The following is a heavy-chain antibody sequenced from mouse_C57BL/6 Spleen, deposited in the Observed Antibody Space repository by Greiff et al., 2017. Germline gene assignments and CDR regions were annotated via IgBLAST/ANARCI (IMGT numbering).Heavy chain of an antibody. Sequence: EVQLQQSGPELVKPGASVKISCKASGYTFTDYYMNWVKQSHGKSLEWIGDINPNNGGTSYNQKFKGKATLTVDKSSSTAYMELRSLTSEDSAVYYCARKWLQDWYFDVWGTGTTVTVSS. CDR2: INPNNGGT. CDR1: GYTFTDYY. J-gene: IGHJ1*03. CDR3: ARKWLQDWYFDV. D-gene: IGHD2-2*01. V-gene: IGHV1-26*01.